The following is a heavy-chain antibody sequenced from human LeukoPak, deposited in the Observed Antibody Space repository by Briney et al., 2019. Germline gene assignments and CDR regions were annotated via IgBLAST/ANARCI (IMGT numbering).Heavy chain of an antibody. D-gene: IGHD3-10*01. Sequence: SGGSLRLSCAASGFTFSSYAMSWVRQAPGKGLEWVSGISGSGGSTFYADSVKGRFTISRDNSKNTLYLQMNSLRAEDTAVYYCAKGGPISGNYYTCDYWGQGTPVTVSS. V-gene: IGHV3-23*01. J-gene: IGHJ4*02. CDR2: ISGSGGST. CDR3: AKGGPISGNYYTCDY. CDR1: GFTFSSYA.